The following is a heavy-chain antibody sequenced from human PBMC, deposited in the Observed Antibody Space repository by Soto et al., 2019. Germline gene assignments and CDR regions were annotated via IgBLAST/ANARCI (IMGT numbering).Heavy chain of an antibody. J-gene: IGHJ6*03. CDR1: GFIFSDYY. V-gene: IGHV3-11*01. CDR2: IRSSGSTI. D-gene: IGHD1-7*01. CDR3: ARTTGTTYYYYYYMDV. Sequence: GGSLRLSCAASGFIFSDYYMSWIRQAPGKGLEWVSYIRSSGSTIYYADSVKGRFTISRDNAKNSLYLQMNSLRAEDTAVYYCARTTGTTYYYYYYMDVWGKGTTVTVSS.